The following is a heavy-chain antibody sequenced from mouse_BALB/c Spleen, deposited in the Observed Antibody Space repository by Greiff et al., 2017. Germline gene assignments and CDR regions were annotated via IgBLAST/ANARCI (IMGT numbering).Heavy chain of an antibody. CDR1: GFNIKDTY. D-gene: IGHD2-2*01. V-gene: IGHV14-3*02. J-gene: IGHJ3*01. CDR3: ASPGGYDDGAWFAY. CDR2: IDPANGNT. Sequence: VHVKQSGAELVKPGASVKLSCTASGFNIKDTYMHWVKQRPEQGLEWIGRIDPANGNTKYDPKFQGKATITADTSSNTAYLQLSSLTSEDTAVYYCASPGGYDDGAWFAYWGQGTLVTVSA.